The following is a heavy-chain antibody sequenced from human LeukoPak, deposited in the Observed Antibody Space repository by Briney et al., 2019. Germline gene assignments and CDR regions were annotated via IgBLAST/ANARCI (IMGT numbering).Heavy chain of an antibody. J-gene: IGHJ4*02. Sequence: GGSLRLSCAASGFTVSSNYMSWVRQAPGKGLEWVSVIYSGGTTYYADSVKGRFTISRDNSKNTLHLQMNSLRAKDTAVYYCARDQYSYAHAAHWGQGTLVTVSS. CDR3: ARDQYSYAHAAH. CDR1: GFTVSSNY. V-gene: IGHV3-66*01. CDR2: IYSGGTT. D-gene: IGHD5-18*01.